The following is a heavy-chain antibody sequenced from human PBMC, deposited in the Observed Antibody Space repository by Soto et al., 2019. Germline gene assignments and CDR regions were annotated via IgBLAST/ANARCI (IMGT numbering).Heavy chain of an antibody. J-gene: IGHJ6*04. CDR1: GYTFTSYG. CDR3: ARDRDVLRFLEWAHINLDV. D-gene: IGHD3-3*01. Sequence: ASVKVSCKASGYTFTSYGISWVRQAPGQGLEWMGWISAYNGNTNYAQKLQGRVTMTTGTSTSTAYMELRSLRSDGTAVYYCARDRDVLRFLEWAHINLDVWGKGTTVTVSS. CDR2: ISAYNGNT. V-gene: IGHV1-18*01.